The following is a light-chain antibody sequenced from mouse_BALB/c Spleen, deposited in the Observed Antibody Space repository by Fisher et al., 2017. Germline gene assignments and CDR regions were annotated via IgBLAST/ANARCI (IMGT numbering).Light chain of an antibody. CDR3: QQWSSYPLT. J-gene: IGKJ5*01. CDR2: RTS. V-gene: IGKV4-61*01. Sequence: IVITQTPAIMSASPGEKVTISCSASSSVSYMYWYQQKPGSSPKPWIYRTSNLASGVPVRFSGSGSGTSYSLTISRMEAEDAATYYCQQWSSYPLTFGAGTRLELK. CDR1: SSVSY.